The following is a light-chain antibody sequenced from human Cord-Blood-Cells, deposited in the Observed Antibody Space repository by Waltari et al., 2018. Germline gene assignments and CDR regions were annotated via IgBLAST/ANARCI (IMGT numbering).Light chain of an antibody. V-gene: IGKV2D-29*01. CDR2: EVS. CDR1: QSLLHSDGKTY. CDR3: MQSIQLHRS. J-gene: IGKJ2*03. Sequence: DIVMTQTPLSLSVTPGQPASISCKSSQSLLHSDGKTYLYCYLKKPGTPPQLLIYEVSNRFSGVADRFSGRGSGTDFTVKISRVDDEDVVVYNCMQSIQLHRSFGQGTNLEIK.